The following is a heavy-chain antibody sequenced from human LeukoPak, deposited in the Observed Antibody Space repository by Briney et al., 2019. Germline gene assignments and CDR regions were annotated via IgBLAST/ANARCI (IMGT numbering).Heavy chain of an antibody. Sequence: GASVKVSCKASGYTFTSYGISWVRQAPGQGLEWMGWISAYNGNTNYAQKLQGRVTMTTDTSTSTAYMELRSLRSDDTAVYYCARAVVVAAMGQGYYYYMDVWGKGTTVTVSS. V-gene: IGHV1-18*01. CDR1: GYTFTSYG. CDR3: ARAVVVAAMGQGYYYYMDV. CDR2: ISAYNGNT. D-gene: IGHD2-15*01. J-gene: IGHJ6*03.